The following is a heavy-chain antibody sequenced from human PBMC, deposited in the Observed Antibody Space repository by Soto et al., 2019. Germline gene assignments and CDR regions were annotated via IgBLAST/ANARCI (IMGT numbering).Heavy chain of an antibody. D-gene: IGHD2-15*01. CDR1: GGSFSGYY. V-gene: IGHV4-34*01. Sequence: SSETLSLTCAVYGGSFSGYYWSWIRQPPGKGLEWIGEINHSGSTNYNPSLKSRVTISVDTSKNQFSLKLSSVTAADTAVYYCARVCVVSRTWYYYYGMDVWGQGTTVTVSS. J-gene: IGHJ6*02. CDR2: INHSGST. CDR3: ARVCVVSRTWYYYYGMDV.